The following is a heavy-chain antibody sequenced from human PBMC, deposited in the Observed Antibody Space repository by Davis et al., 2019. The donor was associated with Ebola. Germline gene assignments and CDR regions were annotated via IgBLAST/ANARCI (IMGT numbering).Heavy chain of an antibody. D-gene: IGHD2-8*01. CDR2: VSTYCDKT. J-gene: IGHJ6*02. CDR1: LYNVNSDG. Sequence: ASVTVSCMATLYNVNSDGITWVRQAPGQALEWMAWVSTYCDKTFYAQTFQGRVTVKVDRSANAVSMELRNLRSDDTAVYYCASPNQCYQNAMNDWGQGTTVTVSS. V-gene: IGHV1-18*01. CDR3: ASPNQCYQNAMND.